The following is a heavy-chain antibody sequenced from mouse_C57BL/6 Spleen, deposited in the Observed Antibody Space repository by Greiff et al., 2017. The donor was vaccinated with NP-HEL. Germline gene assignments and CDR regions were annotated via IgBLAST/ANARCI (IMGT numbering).Heavy chain of an antibody. D-gene: IGHD2-1*01. Sequence: QVQLQQPGTELVKPGASVKLSCKASGYAFSSSWMNWVKQRPGKGLEWIGRIYPGDGDTKYNGKFKGKATLTADKSSSTAYMQLSSLTSEDSAVYFCARSETYGTFDYWGQGTTLTVSS. CDR1: GYAFSSSW. CDR3: ARSETYGTFDY. CDR2: IYPGDGDT. J-gene: IGHJ2*01. V-gene: IGHV1-82*01.